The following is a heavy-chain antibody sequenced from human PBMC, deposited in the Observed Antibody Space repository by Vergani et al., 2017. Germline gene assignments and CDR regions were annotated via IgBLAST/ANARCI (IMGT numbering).Heavy chain of an antibody. CDR2: IHPADSDT. V-gene: IGHV5-51*01. J-gene: IGHJ4*02. CDR1: GYSFTNYW. Sequence: EVQLVQSGAEVQKPGESLKISCQISGYSFTNYWIGWVRQMPGKGLEWMGIIHPADSDTRYSLSFQGQVTISVDKSISTAYLQRRSLRASDSAMYYCARLYGRDSSGSKYFDYWGQGTLVTVSS. D-gene: IGHD3-22*01. CDR3: ARLYGRDSSGSKYFDY.